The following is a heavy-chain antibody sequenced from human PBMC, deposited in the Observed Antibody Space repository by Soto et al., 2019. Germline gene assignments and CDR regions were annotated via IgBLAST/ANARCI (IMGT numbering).Heavy chain of an antibody. Sequence: QVQLVQSGAEVTKPGSSVKVSCKASGGTFSSYTISWVRQAPGQGLEWMGRIIPILGIANYAQKFQGRVTITADKSTSTAYMEMSSLRSEDTAVYYCARGPQWLVLGDYWGQGTLVTVSS. J-gene: IGHJ4*02. CDR2: IIPILGIA. CDR1: GGTFSSYT. D-gene: IGHD6-19*01. V-gene: IGHV1-69*02. CDR3: ARGPQWLVLGDY.